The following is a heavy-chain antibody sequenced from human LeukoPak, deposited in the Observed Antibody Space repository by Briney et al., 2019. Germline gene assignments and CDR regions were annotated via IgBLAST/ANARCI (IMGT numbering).Heavy chain of an antibody. CDR2: ISWDGGST. CDR3: AATSLVAAAGPGDI. D-gene: IGHD6-13*01. Sequence: SGGSLRLSCAASGFTFNNYGMHWVRQAPGKGLEWVSLISWDGGSTYYADSVKGRFTISRDNSKNSLYLQMNSLRTEDTALYYCAATSLVAAAGPGDIWGQGTMVTVSS. J-gene: IGHJ3*02. CDR1: GFTFNNYG. V-gene: IGHV3-43*01.